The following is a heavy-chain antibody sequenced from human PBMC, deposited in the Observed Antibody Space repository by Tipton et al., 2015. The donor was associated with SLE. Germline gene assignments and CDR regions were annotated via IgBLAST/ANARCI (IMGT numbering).Heavy chain of an antibody. CDR1: GFTFSSSA. J-gene: IGHJ6*02. CDR3: ARRGVTYYHGMDL. Sequence: SLRLSCAASGFTFSSSAMHWVRQAPGKGLEWVAVISYDGSNKYYADSVKGRFTISRDNSKNTLYLQMNSLRASDTAMYYCARRGVTYYHGMDLWGQGTTVTVSS. V-gene: IGHV3-30*04. CDR2: ISYDGSNK. D-gene: IGHD2-21*02.